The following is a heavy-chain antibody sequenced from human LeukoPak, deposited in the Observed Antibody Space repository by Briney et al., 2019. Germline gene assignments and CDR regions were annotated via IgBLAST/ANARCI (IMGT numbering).Heavy chain of an antibody. Sequence: GGSLRLSCAASGFTFSSYGMHWVRQAPGKGLEWVAFIRYDGSNKYYADSVKGRFTISRDNSKNTLYLQMNSLRAEDTAVYYCANPAVHPSTVTTDWFDPWGQGTLVTVSS. CDR1: GFTFSSYG. D-gene: IGHD4-11*01. V-gene: IGHV3-30*02. CDR2: IRYDGSNK. CDR3: ANPAVHPSTVTTDWFDP. J-gene: IGHJ5*02.